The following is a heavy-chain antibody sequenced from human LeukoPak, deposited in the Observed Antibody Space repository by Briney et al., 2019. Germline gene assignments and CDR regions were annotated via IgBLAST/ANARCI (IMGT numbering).Heavy chain of an antibody. V-gene: IGHV3-23*01. CDR2: ISAGGGGT. D-gene: IGHD6-6*01. J-gene: IGHJ5*01. Sequence: GGSLRLSCATSGFTFGSHAMSWVRQAPGKGLEWVSSISAGGGGTSYADSVKGRITISRDNSKNTVYLQMDSLRAEDTAVYFCVKTFQYSSNWYDYWGQGTLVTVSS. CDR1: GFTFGSHA. CDR3: VKTFQYSSNWYDY.